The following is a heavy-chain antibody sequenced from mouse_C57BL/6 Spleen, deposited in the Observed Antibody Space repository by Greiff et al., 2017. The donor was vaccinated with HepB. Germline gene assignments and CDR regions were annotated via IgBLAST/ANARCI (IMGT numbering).Heavy chain of an antibody. J-gene: IGHJ3*01. Sequence: VQLQQSDAELVKPGASVKISCKVSGYTFTDHTIHWMKQRPEQGLEWIGYIYPRDGSTKYNEKFKGKATLTADKSSSTAYMQLNSLTSEDSAVYFCARWGPYGGSSPWFAYWGQGTLVTVSA. D-gene: IGHD1-1*01. CDR3: ARWGPYGGSSPWFAY. V-gene: IGHV1-78*01. CDR2: IYPRDGST. CDR1: GYTFTDHT.